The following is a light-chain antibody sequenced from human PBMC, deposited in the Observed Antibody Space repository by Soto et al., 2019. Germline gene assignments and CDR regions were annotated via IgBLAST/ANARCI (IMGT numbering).Light chain of an antibody. V-gene: IGKV1-9*01. Sequence: DIHFTQSPPFLSASVGDRVTTTCRASQGISSDLAWYQQNPGKAPNLLIYAASTLQNGVPSTFSGSGSGTEFTLTISSLQPEDFGTYYCQQFKSYPITFGQGTRLEIK. CDR3: QQFKSYPIT. J-gene: IGKJ5*01. CDR2: AAS. CDR1: QGISSD.